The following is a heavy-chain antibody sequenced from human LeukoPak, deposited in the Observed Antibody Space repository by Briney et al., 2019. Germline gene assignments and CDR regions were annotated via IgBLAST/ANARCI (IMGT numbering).Heavy chain of an antibody. CDR2: ISGSGGST. V-gene: IGHV3-23*01. CDR1: GFTFSSYA. CDR3: AKALNQGDYVAWFDP. J-gene: IGHJ5*02. Sequence: GGSLRLACAASGFTFSSYAMSWVRQAPGKGLEWVSAISGSGGSTYYADSVKGRFTTSRDNSKNTLYLQMNSLRAEDTAVYYCAKALNQGDYVAWFDPWGQGTLVTVSS. D-gene: IGHD4-17*01.